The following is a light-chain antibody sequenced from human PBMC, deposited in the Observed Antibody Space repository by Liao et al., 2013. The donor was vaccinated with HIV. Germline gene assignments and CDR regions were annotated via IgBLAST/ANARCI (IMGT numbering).Light chain of an antibody. CDR3: QVWDSNHDHLGVV. CDR1: DIGTNS. V-gene: IGLV3-21*01. J-gene: IGLJ2*01. Sequence: SYVLTQPPSVSVAPGKTANISCGGNDIGTNSVHWYQQKPGQAPVLVIYYDSDRPSGIPERFSGSNSGNTATLTISRVEAGDEADYYCQVWDSNHDHLGVVFGGGTKLTVL. CDR2: YDS.